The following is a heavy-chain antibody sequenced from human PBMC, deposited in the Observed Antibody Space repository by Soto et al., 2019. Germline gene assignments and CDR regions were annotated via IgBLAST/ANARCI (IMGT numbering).Heavy chain of an antibody. J-gene: IGHJ4*02. D-gene: IGHD2-2*01. CDR2: INHSGST. CDR3: ARTARTPDS. V-gene: IGHV4-34*01. CDR1: GGSFSVYY. Sequence: SETLSLTCAVFGGSFSVYYWNWIRQPPGKGLEWIGEINHSGSTNSYWSLKGRVTISVDTSRNPVSLKLSSVTAADTAVYYCARTARTPDSWGQGTLVTVSS.